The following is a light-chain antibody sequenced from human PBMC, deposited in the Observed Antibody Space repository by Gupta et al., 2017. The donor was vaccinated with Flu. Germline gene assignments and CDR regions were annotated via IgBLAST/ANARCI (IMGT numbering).Light chain of an antibody. CDR3: MQGQNTPGG. J-gene: IGKJ1*01. V-gene: IGKV2-28*01. CDR2: LAS. CDR1: KSLLHSKGKNY. Sequence: GGAATNSWTSRKSLLHSKGKNYLDWYLQKPGQPPKLLIYLASTRDSGVPDRFSGRGSGTDLTLTISSGEAEDVGVYYCMQGQNTPGGFGQGTKVEIK.